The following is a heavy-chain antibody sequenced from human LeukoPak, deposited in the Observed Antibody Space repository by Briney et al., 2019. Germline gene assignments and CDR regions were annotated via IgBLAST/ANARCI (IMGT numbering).Heavy chain of an antibody. CDR2: ISWNSGTI. CDR1: GFIFNNYG. V-gene: IGHV3-9*01. CDR3: AKDNRRHYTSGPNPDSLH. Sequence: GRSLRLSRAGSGFIFNNYGMHWVRQPPGKGLEWVSGISWNSGTIDYADSVRGRFTISRDNAKNSLYLQMDSLRVEDTAFYYCAKDNRRHYTSGPNPDSLHWGQGALVTVSS. J-gene: IGHJ4*02. D-gene: IGHD6-19*01.